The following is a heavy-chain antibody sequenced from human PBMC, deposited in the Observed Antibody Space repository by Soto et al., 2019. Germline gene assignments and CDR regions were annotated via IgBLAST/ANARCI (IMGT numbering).Heavy chain of an antibody. Sequence: VSVKVSCKASGYTFTSYYMHWVRQAPGQGLEWMGIINPSGGSTSYAQKFQGRVTMTRDTSASTVYMELSSLRSEDTAVYYCARVWYSTGWYEYWGEGTLLNVSS. J-gene: IGHJ4*02. CDR1: GYTFTSYY. CDR3: ARVWYSTGWYEY. V-gene: IGHV1-46*03. CDR2: INPSGGST. D-gene: IGHD6-19*01.